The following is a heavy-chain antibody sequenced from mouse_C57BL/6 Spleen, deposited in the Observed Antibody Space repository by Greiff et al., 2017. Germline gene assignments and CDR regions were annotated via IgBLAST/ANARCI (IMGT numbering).Heavy chain of an antibody. CDR3: ARKALLTGTYFDY. D-gene: IGHD4-1*01. Sequence: VKLMESGAELVKPGASVKISCKASGYAFSSYWMNWVKQRPGKGLEWIGQIYPGDGDTNYNGKFKGKATLTADTSSSTAYMQLSSLTSEDAAVYFCARKALLTGTYFDYWGQGTTLTVSS. CDR1: GYAFSSYW. J-gene: IGHJ2*01. CDR2: IYPGDGDT. V-gene: IGHV1-80*01.